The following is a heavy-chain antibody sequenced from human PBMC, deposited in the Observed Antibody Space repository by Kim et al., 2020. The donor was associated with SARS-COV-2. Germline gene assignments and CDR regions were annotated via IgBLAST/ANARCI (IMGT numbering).Heavy chain of an antibody. D-gene: IGHD4-17*01. Sequence: YGDSVKGRFTISRDNSRNTLYLQMNSLGAEDTAVYYCARLYGTTIDYWGQGTLVTVSS. CDR3: ARLYGTTIDY. J-gene: IGHJ4*02. V-gene: IGHV3-33*01.